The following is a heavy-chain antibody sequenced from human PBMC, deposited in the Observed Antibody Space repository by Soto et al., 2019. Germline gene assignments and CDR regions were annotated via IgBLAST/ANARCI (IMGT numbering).Heavy chain of an antibody. V-gene: IGHV1-46*01. CDR3: ARVYCSGGGCYGIDY. J-gene: IGHJ4*02. CDR1: GYTFTSYF. Sequence: ASVKVSCKASGYTFTSYFIHWVRQDPGQGLEWMGIINPSGGSTSYAQKFQGRVTMTRDTSTSTVYMEPSSLRSEDTAVYYCARVYCSGGGCYGIDYWGQGTLVTVSS. D-gene: IGHD2-15*01. CDR2: INPSGGST.